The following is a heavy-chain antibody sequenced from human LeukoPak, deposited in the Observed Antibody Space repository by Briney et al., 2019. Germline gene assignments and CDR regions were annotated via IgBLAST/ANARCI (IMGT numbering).Heavy chain of an antibody. CDR3: ARHMSRGSCFDY. Sequence: SETLSLTCTVSGGSISSSSYYWGWIRQPPGKGLEWIGSIYYSGSTYYNPSLKSRVTISVDTSKNQFSLKLSSVTAADTAVYYCARHMSRGSCFDYWGQGTLVTVSS. V-gene: IGHV4-39*01. J-gene: IGHJ4*02. CDR2: IYYSGST. D-gene: IGHD1-26*01. CDR1: GGSISSSSYY.